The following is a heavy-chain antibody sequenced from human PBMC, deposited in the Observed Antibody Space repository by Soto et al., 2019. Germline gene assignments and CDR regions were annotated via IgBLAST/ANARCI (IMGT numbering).Heavy chain of an antibody. J-gene: IGHJ4*02. CDR1: GYTFTSSC. V-gene: IGHV1-18*01. Sequence: GASVKVSSKASGYTFTSSCISWVRQAPGQGLEWMGWISAYNGNTNYAQKLQGRVTMTTDTSTSTAYMELRSLRSDDTAVYYCARVPEVRGYSVDYWGQGTLVTVSS. D-gene: IGHD5-12*01. CDR2: ISAYNGNT. CDR3: ARVPEVRGYSVDY.